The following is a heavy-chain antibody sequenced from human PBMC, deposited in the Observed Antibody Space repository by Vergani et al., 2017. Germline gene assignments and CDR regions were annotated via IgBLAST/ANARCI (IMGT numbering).Heavy chain of an antibody. D-gene: IGHD1-1*01. CDR2: INHSGST. CDR3: ARAPLERPAVDI. J-gene: IGHJ3*02. CDR1: GGSFSGYY. Sequence: QVQLQQWGAGLLKPSETLSLTCAVYGGSFSGYYWSWIRQPPGKGLEWIGEINHSGSTNYNPSLKSRVTISVDTSKNQFSLKLSSVTAADTAVYYCARAPLERPAVDIWGQGTMVTVSS. V-gene: IGHV4-34*01.